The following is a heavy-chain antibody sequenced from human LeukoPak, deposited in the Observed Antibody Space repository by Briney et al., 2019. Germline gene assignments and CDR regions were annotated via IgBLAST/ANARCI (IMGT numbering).Heavy chain of an antibody. CDR2: INPSGGST. J-gene: IGHJ3*02. CDR1: VYTFTSYY. D-gene: IGHD3-9*01. V-gene: IGHV1-46*01. Sequence: ASVKVSCKASVYTFTSYYMHWVRQAPGQGLEWMGIINPSGGSTSYAQKFQGRVTMTRDTSTSTVYMELSSLRSEDTAVYYCARDGDMTYYDILTGYYAAFDIWGQGTMVTVSS. CDR3: ARDGDMTYYDILTGYYAAFDI.